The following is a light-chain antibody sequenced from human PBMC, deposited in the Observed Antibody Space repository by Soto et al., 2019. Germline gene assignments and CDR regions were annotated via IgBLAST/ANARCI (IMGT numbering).Light chain of an antibody. CDR3: SSYSTTSTLYV. Sequence: QSALTQPASVSGSPGQSITISCTGTSSDVGYYTYVSWFQQHPGKAPKLIIYEVSNRPSGVSNRFSGSKSGNTASLTISGLQAEDEADYYCSSYSTTSTLYVFGAGTKVTVL. CDR2: EVS. J-gene: IGLJ1*01. V-gene: IGLV2-14*01. CDR1: SSDVGYYTY.